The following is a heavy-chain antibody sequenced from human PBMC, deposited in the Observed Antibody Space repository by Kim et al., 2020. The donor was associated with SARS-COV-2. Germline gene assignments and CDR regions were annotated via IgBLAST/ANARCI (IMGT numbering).Heavy chain of an antibody. J-gene: IGHJ5*02. Sequence: VYADSVKGRFTISRDNAKNSLYLQMNSLRAEDTALYHCARGGDTMTWFDPWGQGTLVTVSS. CDR3: ARGGDTMTWFDP. V-gene: IGHV3-20*01. D-gene: IGHD3-22*01.